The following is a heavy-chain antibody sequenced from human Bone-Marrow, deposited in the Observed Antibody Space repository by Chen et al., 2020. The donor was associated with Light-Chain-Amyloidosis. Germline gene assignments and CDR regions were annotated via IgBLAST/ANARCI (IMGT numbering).Heavy chain of an antibody. J-gene: IGHJ4*02. Sequence: QVQLAQSGAEVKKPGASVKVSCKASGYTFTGYYIHWVRQAPGQGLEWMGWINPNSGGTNYAQNFQGRVTITRDTSISTAYMELSRLRFDDTAVYYCARGPLNYGYEFLDYWGQGTLVTVSS. V-gene: IGHV1-2*02. CDR3: ARGPLNYGYEFLDY. CDR1: GYTFTGYY. D-gene: IGHD5-18*01. CDR2: INPNSGGT.